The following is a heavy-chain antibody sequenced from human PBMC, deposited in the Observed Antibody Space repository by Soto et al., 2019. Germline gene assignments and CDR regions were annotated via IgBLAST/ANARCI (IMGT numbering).Heavy chain of an antibody. J-gene: IGHJ3*02. D-gene: IGHD3-10*01. Sequence: GASVKVSCKASGYTFTGHYMHWVRQAPGQAREWMGWINPNSVGTNYAQKFQGRVTMTRDTSISTAYMELSRLRSDDTAVYYCSREPMVRAAHGFDIWGQGTMVTVSS. V-gene: IGHV1-2*02. CDR3: SREPMVRAAHGFDI. CDR2: INPNSVGT. CDR1: GYTFTGHY.